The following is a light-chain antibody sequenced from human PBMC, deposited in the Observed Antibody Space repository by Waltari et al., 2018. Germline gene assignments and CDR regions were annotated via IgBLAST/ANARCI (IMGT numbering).Light chain of an antibody. CDR1: QYVKNN. CDR3: QEYDSLPVT. J-gene: IGKJ4*01. Sequence: IQMTQSPSTLSASVGDTVTITCRASQYVKNNLAWFQQKPGKAPKTLIHEVSRLESGVPSRFGGSGFGTEFTLTISSLQPDDFATYYCQEYDSLPVTFGGGTKVEIK. CDR2: EVS. V-gene: IGKV1-5*03.